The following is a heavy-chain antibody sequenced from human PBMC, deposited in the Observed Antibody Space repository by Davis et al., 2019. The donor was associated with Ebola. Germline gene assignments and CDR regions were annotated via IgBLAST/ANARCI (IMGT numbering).Heavy chain of an antibody. D-gene: IGHD6-13*01. J-gene: IGHJ4*02. V-gene: IGHV3-23*01. Sequence: PGGSLRLSCAASGFTFSSYAMTWVRQAPGRGLEWVSTTSSGGSTTYYADSVKGRFTISRDNSKNTLYLQMNSLRVDDTAVYYCAKARSSWTPFDYWGQGTLVTVSS. CDR2: TSSGGSTT. CDR1: GFTFSSYA. CDR3: AKARSSWTPFDY.